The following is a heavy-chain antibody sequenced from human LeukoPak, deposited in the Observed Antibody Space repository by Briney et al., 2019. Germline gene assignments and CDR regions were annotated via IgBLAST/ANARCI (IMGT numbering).Heavy chain of an antibody. CDR1: VGSFSGYY. CDR3: ARGYYGSGSHCCHMDV. V-gene: IGHV4-34*01. Sequence: NSSETLSLTCAVYVGSFSGYYWSWIRQPPGKGLEWIGEINHSGSTNYNSSLKSRVTISVDTSKNQFSLKLGSVTAADTAVYYCARGYYGSGSHCCHMDVWGKGTTITVS. CDR2: INHSGST. D-gene: IGHD3-10*01. J-gene: IGHJ6*03.